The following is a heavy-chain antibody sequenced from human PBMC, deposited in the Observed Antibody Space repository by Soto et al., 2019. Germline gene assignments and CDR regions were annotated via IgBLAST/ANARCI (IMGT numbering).Heavy chain of an antibody. D-gene: IGHD2-21*02. V-gene: IGHV4-31*03. CDR3: ERVWGGDCPHGRAV. CDR2: IYYSGST. Sequence: PSETLSLTCTVSGGSISSGGYYWSWIRQHPGKGLEWIGYIYYSGSTYYNPSLKSRVTISVDTSKNQLSLKLSSVTAADTAVYYWERVWGGDCPHGRAVWGKGPTVTSP. CDR1: GGSISSGGYY. J-gene: IGHJ6*04.